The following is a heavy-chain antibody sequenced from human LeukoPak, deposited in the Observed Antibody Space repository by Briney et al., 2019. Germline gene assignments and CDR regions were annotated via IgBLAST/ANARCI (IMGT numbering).Heavy chain of an antibody. Sequence: GESLRLSCAASGFTFSSYSMNCIRQAPGQGLEWVSSISSSSSYIYYADSVKGRFTIFRDNAKNSLYLQMNSLRAEDTAVYYCARELGHSSSCYDYWGQGTLVTVSS. CDR2: ISSSSSYI. CDR3: ARELGHSSSCYDY. D-gene: IGHD6-13*01. J-gene: IGHJ4*02. CDR1: GFTFSSYS. V-gene: IGHV3-21*01.